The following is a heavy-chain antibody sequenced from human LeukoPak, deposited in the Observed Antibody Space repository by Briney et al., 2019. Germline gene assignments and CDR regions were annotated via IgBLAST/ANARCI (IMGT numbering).Heavy chain of an antibody. CDR3: ARGSPLELGAGESYYHGMDV. Sequence: GGSLRLSCAASGFTFSRYAMHWVRQAPGKGLEWVALISYDANIGSNKYYADSVKGRSTISRDNSKNTLYLQMNSLRAEDTAVYYCARGSPLELGAGESYYHGMDVWGQGTTVIVSS. V-gene: IGHV3-30-3*01. CDR2: ISYDANIGSNK. J-gene: IGHJ6*02. D-gene: IGHD3-10*01. CDR1: GFTFSRYA.